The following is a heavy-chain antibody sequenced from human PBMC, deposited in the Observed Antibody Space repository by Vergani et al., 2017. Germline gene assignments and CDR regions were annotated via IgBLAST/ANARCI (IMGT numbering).Heavy chain of an antibody. Sequence: QVQLVESGGGLVKPGGSLRLSCAASGFTFSDYYMSWIRQAPGKGLEWVSYISSSSSYTNYADSVKGRFTISRDNAKNSLYLQMNSLRAEDTAVYYCARGQGYYDILTGYYTPRYYYGMDVWGQGTTVTVSS. CDR2: ISSSSSYT. V-gene: IGHV3-11*05. CDR3: ARGQGYYDILTGYYTPRYYYGMDV. CDR1: GFTFSDYY. D-gene: IGHD3-9*01. J-gene: IGHJ6*02.